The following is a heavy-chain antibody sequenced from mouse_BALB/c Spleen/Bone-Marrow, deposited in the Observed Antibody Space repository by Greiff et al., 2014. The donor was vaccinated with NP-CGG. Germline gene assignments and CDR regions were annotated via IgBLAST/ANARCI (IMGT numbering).Heavy chain of an antibody. J-gene: IGHJ4*01. V-gene: IGHV10-1*02. CDR1: GFTFNTYA. CDR3: VRHGYGNYGATDY. Sequence: EVMLVESGGGLVQPKGSLKLSCAASGFTFNTYAMNWVRQAPGKGLEWVARIRSKSNNYATYHADSVKDRFTISRDDSQSMLYLQMNNLKTEDTAMYYCVRHGYGNYGATDYWGQGTSVTVSS. CDR2: IRSKSNNYAT. D-gene: IGHD2-10*02.